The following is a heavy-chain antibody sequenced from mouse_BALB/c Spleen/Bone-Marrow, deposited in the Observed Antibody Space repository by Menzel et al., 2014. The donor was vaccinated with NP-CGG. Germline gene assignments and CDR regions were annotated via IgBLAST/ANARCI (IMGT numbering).Heavy chain of an antibody. CDR3: VRCYRYDFEY. V-gene: IGHV1-26*01. D-gene: IGHD2-14*01. CDR2: INPDNGDT. Sequence: EVQLQQSGPELVKPGASMNISCKASGYSFTGYTMNWVKQSHGKNLEWIGLINPDNGDTSCNQKFKGKATLTIDMSSSTADMELLSLTSEDSAVYYCVRCYRYDFEYWGQGTTLTVSS. CDR1: GYSFTGYT. J-gene: IGHJ2*01.